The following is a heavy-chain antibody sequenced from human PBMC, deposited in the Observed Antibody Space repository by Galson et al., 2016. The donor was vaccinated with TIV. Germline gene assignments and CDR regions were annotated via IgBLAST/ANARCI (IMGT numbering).Heavy chain of an antibody. CDR2: INPKNGAT. Sequence: SVKVSCKASGYTFSHYYLHWVRQAPGRGLEWMGRINPKNGATDYALKFQGRVTMTRDTSISTAYMDLSRLRSDDTAVYYCTRERGPGYCSSTNCYGYYGMDVWGQGTTVTVSS. J-gene: IGHJ6*02. CDR3: TRERGPGYCSSTNCYGYYGMDV. CDR1: GYTFSHYY. V-gene: IGHV1-2*06. D-gene: IGHD2-2*03.